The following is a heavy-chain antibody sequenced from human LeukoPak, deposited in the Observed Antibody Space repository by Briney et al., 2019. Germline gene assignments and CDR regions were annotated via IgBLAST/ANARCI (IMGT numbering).Heavy chain of an antibody. J-gene: IGHJ4*02. V-gene: IGHV1-46*01. CDR2: INPSGGST. D-gene: IGHD2-2*01. CDR1: GYTFTSYY. Sequence: GASVTVSCKASGYTFTSYYMHWVRQAPGQGLEWMVIINPSGGSTSYAQKFQGRVTMTRDMSTSTVYMELSSLRSEDTAVYYCARADVVVPAAIPYYFDYWGQGTLVTVSS. CDR3: ARADVVVPAAIPYYFDY.